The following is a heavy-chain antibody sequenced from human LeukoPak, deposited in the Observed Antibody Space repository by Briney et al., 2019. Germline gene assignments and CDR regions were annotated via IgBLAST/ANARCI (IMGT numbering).Heavy chain of an antibody. D-gene: IGHD7-27*01. J-gene: IGHJ3*01. CDR3: AIEDDDWGPNTLDV. CDR1: GFTFSSHS. CDR2: IDSGSGNI. Sequence: PGGSLRLSCAASGFTFSSHSMNWVRQAPGKGLEWLSYIDSGSGNIYYRDSVKGRFTISRDNAQDSLYIQMDSLRDEDTAVYYCAIEDDDWGPNTLDVWGQGTVVTVSS. V-gene: IGHV3-48*02.